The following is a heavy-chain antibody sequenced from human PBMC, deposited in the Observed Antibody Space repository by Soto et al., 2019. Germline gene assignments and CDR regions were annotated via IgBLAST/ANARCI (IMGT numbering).Heavy chain of an antibody. CDR1: GGSISSGGYY. CDR3: ARVGISSSDAFDI. V-gene: IGHV4-31*03. D-gene: IGHD6-6*01. Sequence: LSLTCSVSGGSISSGGYYWSWIRQLPGKDLEWIGYIYHSGNTYYNSSLKSRLTISVDTSKNQFSLKLTSVTAADTAVYYCARVGISSSDAFDIWGQGTMVTVSS. CDR2: IYHSGNT. J-gene: IGHJ3*02.